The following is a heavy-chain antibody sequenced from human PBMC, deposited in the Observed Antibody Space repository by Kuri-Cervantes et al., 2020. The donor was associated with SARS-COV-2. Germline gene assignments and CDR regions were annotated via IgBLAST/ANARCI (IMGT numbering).Heavy chain of an antibody. CDR2: IYYSGST. Sequence: ESLKISCAVYGGSFSSYYWGWIRQPPGKGLEWIGSIYYSGSTYYNPSLKSRVTISVDTSKNQFSLKLSSVTAADTAVYYCARQMMSSITIFGVVITRNWFDPWGQGTLVTVSS. V-gene: IGHV4-39*01. CDR3: ARQMMSSITIFGVVITRNWFDP. D-gene: IGHD3-3*01. J-gene: IGHJ5*02. CDR1: GGSFSSYY.